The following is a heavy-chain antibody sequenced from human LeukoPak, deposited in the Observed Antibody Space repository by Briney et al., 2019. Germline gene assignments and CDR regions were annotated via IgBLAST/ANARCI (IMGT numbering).Heavy chain of an antibody. Sequence: PGGSLRLSCAASGFTFSSYWMHWVRQAPGEGLVWVSRINSDGSSTTYADSVKGRFTISRDNTKNTLYLQMSSLRAEDTAVHYCALSIRTYYFDYWGQGTLVTVSS. V-gene: IGHV3-74*01. D-gene: IGHD1-14*01. J-gene: IGHJ4*02. CDR3: ALSIRTYYFDY. CDR1: GFTFSSYW. CDR2: INSDGSST.